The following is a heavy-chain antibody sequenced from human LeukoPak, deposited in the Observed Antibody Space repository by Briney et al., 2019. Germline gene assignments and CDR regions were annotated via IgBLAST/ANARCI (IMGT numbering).Heavy chain of an antibody. V-gene: IGHV4-59*01. CDR1: GGSISSYY. CDR2: IYYSGST. D-gene: IGHD6-19*01. CDR3: ARPRGSGWYGALDV. J-gene: IGHJ3*01. Sequence: SETLSLTCTVSGGSISSYYWSWIRQPPGKGLEWMGYIYYSGSTKYNPSLKSRVTISADTSKNQLSLKLSSVTAADTAFYYCARPRGSGWYGALDVWGQGTMVSVSS.